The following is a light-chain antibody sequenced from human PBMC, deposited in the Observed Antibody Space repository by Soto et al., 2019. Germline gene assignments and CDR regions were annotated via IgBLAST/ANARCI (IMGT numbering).Light chain of an antibody. CDR3: QQYSSSPS. V-gene: IGKV3-20*01. CDR1: QSVSSSY. Sequence: EIVLTQSPGTLSLSPVERATLSCRASQSVSSSYLAWYQQKPGQAPRLLIYGASTRASGIPARFSGSGSGTEFTLTIGSLQSEDFAVYYCQQYSSSPSFGQGTRLEIK. J-gene: IGKJ5*01. CDR2: GAS.